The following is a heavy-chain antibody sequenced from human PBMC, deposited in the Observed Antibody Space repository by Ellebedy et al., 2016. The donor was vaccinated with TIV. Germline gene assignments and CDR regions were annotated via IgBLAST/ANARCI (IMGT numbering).Heavy chain of an antibody. CDR2: IYYSGST. J-gene: IGHJ4*02. D-gene: IGHD3-16*01. V-gene: IGHV4-39*01. CDR1: GGSISSSSSY. CDR3: AAIQGGADY. Sequence: SETLSLTXTVSGGSISSSSSYWGWIRQPPGKRLEWIGIIYYSGSTYYNPSLKSRVTISVDTSKNQFSLKLSSVTAADTAVYYCAAIQGGADYWGQGTLVTVSS.